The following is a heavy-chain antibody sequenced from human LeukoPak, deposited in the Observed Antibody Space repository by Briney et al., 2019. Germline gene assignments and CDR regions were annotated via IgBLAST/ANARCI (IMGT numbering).Heavy chain of an antibody. Sequence: ASVKVSCKASGYTFTSYDINWVRQATGQGLEWMGWINTNTGNPTYAQGFTGRFVFSLDTSVSTAYLQISSLKAEDTAVYYCARGKPPPDYWGQGTLVTVSS. CDR1: GYTFTSYD. CDR3: ARGKPPPDY. J-gene: IGHJ4*02. CDR2: INTNTGNP. V-gene: IGHV7-4-1*02.